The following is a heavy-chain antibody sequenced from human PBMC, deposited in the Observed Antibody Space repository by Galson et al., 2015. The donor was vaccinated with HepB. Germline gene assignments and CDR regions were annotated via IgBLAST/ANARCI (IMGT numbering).Heavy chain of an antibody. CDR1: GFTVNNNY. Sequence: SLRLSCAASGFTVNNNYMNWVRQAPGKGLEWVSIIYSGGSTSYADSVKGRFTISRDNSKNRLYLQMDSLTAEDTAMYYCAKEGSGSYIDYWGQGTLATVSS. D-gene: IGHD3-10*01. V-gene: IGHV3-66*02. J-gene: IGHJ4*02. CDR2: IYSGGST. CDR3: AKEGSGSYIDY.